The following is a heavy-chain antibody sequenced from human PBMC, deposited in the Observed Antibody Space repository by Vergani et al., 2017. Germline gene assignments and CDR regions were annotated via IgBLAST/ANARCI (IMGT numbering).Heavy chain of an antibody. CDR2: IKQDGSEK. CDR3: ARDSSGWYRGGYYYYGMDV. V-gene: IGHV3-7*03. CDR1: GFTFSSYW. Sequence: EVQLVESGGGLVQPGGSLRLSCAASGFTFSSYWMSWVRQAPGKGLEWVANIKQDGSEKYYVDSVKGRFTISRDNAKNSLYLQMNSLRAEDTAVYYCARDSSGWYRGGYYYYGMDVWGQGTTVTVSS. J-gene: IGHJ6*02. D-gene: IGHD6-19*01.